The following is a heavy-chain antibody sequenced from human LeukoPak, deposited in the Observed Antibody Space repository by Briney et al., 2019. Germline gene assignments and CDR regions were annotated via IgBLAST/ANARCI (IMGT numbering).Heavy chain of an antibody. V-gene: IGHV4-59*08. CDR1: GASISSDY. D-gene: IGHD3-10*01. Sequence: SETLSLTCTVSGASISSDYWSWVRQSPGKGLEWIAYIYYGGSIKYNPSLTSRVTISIDTSTNRFSLKLSSVTAADTAVYYCARGKDYYDSGSNYHFDYWGRGTLVTVSS. J-gene: IGHJ4*02. CDR3: ARGKDYYDSGSNYHFDY. CDR2: IYYGGSI.